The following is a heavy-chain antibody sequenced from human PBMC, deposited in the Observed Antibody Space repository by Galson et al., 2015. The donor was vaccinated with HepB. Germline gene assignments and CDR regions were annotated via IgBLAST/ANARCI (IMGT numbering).Heavy chain of an antibody. D-gene: IGHD3-22*01. J-gene: IGHJ4*02. V-gene: IGHV1-2*04. CDR1: GYTFTGYY. CDR3: ARSQNYYRRFVYFDY. Sequence: SVKVSCKASGYTFTGYYMHWVRQAPGQGLEWMGWINPNSGGTNYAQKFQGWVTMTRDTSISTAYMELSRLRSDDTAVYYCARSQNYYRRFVYFDYWGQGTLVTVSS. CDR2: INPNSGGT.